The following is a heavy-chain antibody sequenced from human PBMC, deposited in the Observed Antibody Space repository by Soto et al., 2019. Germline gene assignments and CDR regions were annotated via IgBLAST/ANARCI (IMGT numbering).Heavy chain of an antibody. J-gene: IGHJ5*02. Sequence: AASVKVSCKVSGYTLTELSMHWVRQAPGKGLEWMGGFDPEDGETIYAQKFQGRVTMTEDTSTDTAYMELSSLRSEDTAVYYCATEGTYYDILTGPNWFDPWGQGTLVTVSS. CDR1: GYTLTELS. D-gene: IGHD3-9*01. CDR2: FDPEDGET. V-gene: IGHV1-24*01. CDR3: ATEGTYYDILTGPNWFDP.